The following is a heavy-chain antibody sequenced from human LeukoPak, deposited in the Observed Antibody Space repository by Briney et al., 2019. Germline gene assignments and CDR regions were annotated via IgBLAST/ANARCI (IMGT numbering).Heavy chain of an antibody. D-gene: IGHD6-19*01. Sequence: PGGSLRLSCAGSGFSFSTYDMLWVRQAPRKGLEWVSAIGSGGDTYYAGSVKGRFTISRESAKNSFYLQMNSLNARDTAVYFCASAVAGTDEIDSWGQGTLVTVSS. CDR1: GFSFSTYD. CDR3: ASAVAGTDEIDS. V-gene: IGHV3-13*01. CDR2: IGSGGDT. J-gene: IGHJ4*02.